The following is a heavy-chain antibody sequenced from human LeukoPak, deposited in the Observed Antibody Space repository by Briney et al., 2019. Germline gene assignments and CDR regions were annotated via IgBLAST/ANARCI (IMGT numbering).Heavy chain of an antibody. D-gene: IGHD1-1*01. J-gene: IGHJ6*03. CDR3: AKFSVEFYYYYIDV. V-gene: IGHV3-23*01. CDR1: GFTFSSYA. CDR2: ISGSGGST. Sequence: GGCLRLSCAASGFTFSSYAMSWVRQAPGKGLEWVSAISGSGGSTYYADSVKGRFTISRDNSKNTLYLQMNSLRAEDTAVYYCAKFSVEFYYYYIDVWGKGTTVTVSS.